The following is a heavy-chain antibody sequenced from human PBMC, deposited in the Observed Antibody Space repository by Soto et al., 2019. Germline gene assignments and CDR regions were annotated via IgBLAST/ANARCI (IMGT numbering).Heavy chain of an antibody. Sequence: PSETLSLTCTVSGGSISSYYWSWIRQPPGKGLEWIGYIYYSGSTNYNPSLKSRVTISVDTSKNQFSPKLSSVTAADTAVYYCARQNYDFWSGYYATTAPFDYWGQGTLVTVSS. D-gene: IGHD3-3*01. CDR3: ARQNYDFWSGYYATTAPFDY. CDR2: IYYSGST. J-gene: IGHJ4*02. V-gene: IGHV4-59*08. CDR1: GGSISSYY.